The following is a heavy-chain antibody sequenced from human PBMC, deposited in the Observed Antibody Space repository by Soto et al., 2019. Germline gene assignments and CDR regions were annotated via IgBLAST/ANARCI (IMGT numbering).Heavy chain of an antibody. CDR1: GGTFGSNA. Sequence: QVQLVQSETEVRRPGSSVKVSCRASGGTFGSNAISWVRQAPGQGLEWLGNIIPIFGTTKKAQNFKGRVTNTAHDSTNTAYMELSSLTSEDTAIYYCAREGVSFGPGAVRGAFDTWGQGTMVTVSS. CDR2: IIPIFGTT. D-gene: IGHD5-18*01. J-gene: IGHJ3*02. CDR3: AREGVSFGPGAVRGAFDT. V-gene: IGHV1-69*15.